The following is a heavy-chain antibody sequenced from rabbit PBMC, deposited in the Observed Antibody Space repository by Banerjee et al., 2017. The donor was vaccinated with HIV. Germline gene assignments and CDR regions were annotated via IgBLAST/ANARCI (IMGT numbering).Heavy chain of an antibody. CDR2: IDTGSRGYT. D-gene: IGHD2-1*01. J-gene: IGHJ6*01. CDR3: ARGGITTTYPYGGMDL. CDR1: GFDLSSYYY. Sequence: QSLEESGGDLVKPGASLTLTCTASGFDLSSYYYMCWVRQAPGKGLEWIACIDTGSRGYTWYASWAKGRFTISKTSSTTVTLQMTSLTAADTATYFCARGGITTTYPYGGMDLWGPGTLVTVS. V-gene: IGHV1S40*01.